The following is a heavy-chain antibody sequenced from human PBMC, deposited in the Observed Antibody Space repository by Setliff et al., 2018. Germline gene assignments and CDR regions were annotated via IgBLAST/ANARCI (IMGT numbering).Heavy chain of an antibody. CDR2: IIPIFGTA. CDR1: GGTFSSYA. J-gene: IGHJ6*03. V-gene: IGHV1-69*05. CDR3: ARDKLWLMGYYYYYYMDV. D-gene: IGHD5-18*01. Sequence: SVKVSCKASGGTFSSYAISWVRQAPGQGLEWMGGIIPIFGTANYAQKFQGRVTITRDTSASTAYMELSSLRSEDTAVYYCARDKLWLMGYYYYYYMDVWGKGTTVTVSS.